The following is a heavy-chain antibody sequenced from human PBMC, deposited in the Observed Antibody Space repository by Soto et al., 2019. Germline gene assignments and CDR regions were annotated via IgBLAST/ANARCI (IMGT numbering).Heavy chain of an antibody. J-gene: IGHJ4*02. D-gene: IGHD2-21*02. CDR1: GGSISSGGYY. Sequence: TLSLTCTVSGGSISSGGYYWSWIRQHPGKGLEWIGYIYYSGSTYYNPSLKSRVTISVDTSKNQFSLKLSSVTAADTAVYYCARVFGDQVRYFDYWGQGTLVTVSS. CDR2: IYYSGST. CDR3: ARVFGDQVRYFDY. V-gene: IGHV4-31*03.